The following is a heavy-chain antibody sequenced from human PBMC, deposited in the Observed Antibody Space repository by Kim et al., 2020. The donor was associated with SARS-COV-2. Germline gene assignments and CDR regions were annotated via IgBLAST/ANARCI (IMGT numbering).Heavy chain of an antibody. Sequence: GGSLRLSCAASGFTFDDYAMHWVRQAPGKGLEWVSGISWNSGSIGYADSVKGRFTISRDNAKNSLYLQMNSLRAEDTALYYCAKATSVYDILTGYWGAFDIWGQGTMVTVSS. CDR1: GFTFDDYA. J-gene: IGHJ3*02. CDR2: ISWNSGSI. D-gene: IGHD3-9*01. CDR3: AKATSVYDILTGYWGAFDI. V-gene: IGHV3-9*01.